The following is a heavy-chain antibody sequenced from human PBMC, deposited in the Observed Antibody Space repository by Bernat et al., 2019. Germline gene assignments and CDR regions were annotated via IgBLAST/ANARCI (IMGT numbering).Heavy chain of an antibody. CDR3: ARETYYYGSGRGWFDP. CDR2: IIPILGIA. V-gene: IGHV1-69*08. Sequence: QVQLVQSGAEVKKPGSSVKVSCKASGGTFSSYTISWVRQAPGQGLEWMGRIIPILGIANYAQKFKGRVTISGDKSTSTAYMELSCMGSEDTAVYYCARETYYYGSGRGWFDPWGQGTLVTVSS. J-gene: IGHJ5*02. D-gene: IGHD3-10*01. CDR1: GGTFSSYT.